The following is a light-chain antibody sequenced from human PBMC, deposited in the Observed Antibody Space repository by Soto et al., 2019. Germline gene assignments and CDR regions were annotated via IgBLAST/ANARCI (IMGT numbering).Light chain of an antibody. Sequence: QPVLTQSPSASASLGASVKLTCTLSSGHSSYAIAWHQQQPEKGPRYLMKLNSDGSHSKGDGIPDRFSGSSSGAERYLTNSSLQSEDEADYYCQTWGTDIVVFGGGTQLTVL. CDR2: LNSDGSH. CDR1: SGHSSYA. V-gene: IGLV4-69*01. CDR3: QTWGTDIVV. J-gene: IGLJ2*01.